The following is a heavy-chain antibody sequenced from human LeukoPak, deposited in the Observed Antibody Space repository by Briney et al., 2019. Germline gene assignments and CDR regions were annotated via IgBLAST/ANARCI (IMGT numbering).Heavy chain of an antibody. Sequence: KTSETLSLTCAVSGGSINSGGYSWSWIRQPPGKGLEWIGYIYHSGSTYYNPSLKSRVTISVDRSKNQFSLKLSSVTAADTAVYYCARSPYYYDSSAYGAFDIWGQGTMVTVSS. CDR2: IYHSGST. CDR3: ARSPYYYDSSAYGAFDI. CDR1: GGSINSGGYS. V-gene: IGHV4-30-2*01. J-gene: IGHJ3*02. D-gene: IGHD3-22*01.